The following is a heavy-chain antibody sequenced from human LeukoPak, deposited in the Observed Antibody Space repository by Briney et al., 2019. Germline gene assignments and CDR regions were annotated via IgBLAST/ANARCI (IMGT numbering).Heavy chain of an antibody. CDR2: INPNSGGT. CDR3: ASRKTYYYGSGSYDYYYYYYMDV. Sequence: ASVKVSCKASGYTFTSYYMHWVRQAPGQGLEWMGWINPNSGGTNYAQKFQGRVTMTRDTSISTAYMELSRLRSDDTAVYYCASRKTYYYGSGSYDYYYYYYMDVWGKGTTVTVSS. V-gene: IGHV1-2*02. CDR1: GYTFTSYY. D-gene: IGHD3-10*01. J-gene: IGHJ6*03.